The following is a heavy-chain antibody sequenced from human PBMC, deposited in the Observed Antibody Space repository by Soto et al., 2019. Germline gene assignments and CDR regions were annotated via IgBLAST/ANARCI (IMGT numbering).Heavy chain of an antibody. CDR1: GGSISSYY. Sequence: QVQLQESGPGLVKPSETLSLTCTVSGGSISSYYWSWIRQPPGKGLEWIGYIYYSGSTNYNPPLKSRVTISVDTSNNQFSLKLSSVTAADTAVYYCAREGLTGTIGLYYYYGMDVWGQGTTVTVSS. CDR3: AREGLTGTIGLYYYYGMDV. J-gene: IGHJ6*02. CDR2: IYYSGST. D-gene: IGHD1-7*01. V-gene: IGHV4-59*01.